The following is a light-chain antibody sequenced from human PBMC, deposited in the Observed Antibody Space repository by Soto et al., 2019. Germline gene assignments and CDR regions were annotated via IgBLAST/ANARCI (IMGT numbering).Light chain of an antibody. V-gene: IGKV3-20*01. CDR2: GAS. CDR3: QQYGSSPPTWT. J-gene: IGKJ1*01. Sequence: EIGLTQSPGTLSLSPGERATLSCRASQSVSSRYLAWYQQKPGQAPRLIIYGASSRATGIADRFSGSGSGTDFTLTISRLEPEDFAVYYCQQYGSSPPTWTFGQGTKVDNK. CDR1: QSVSSRY.